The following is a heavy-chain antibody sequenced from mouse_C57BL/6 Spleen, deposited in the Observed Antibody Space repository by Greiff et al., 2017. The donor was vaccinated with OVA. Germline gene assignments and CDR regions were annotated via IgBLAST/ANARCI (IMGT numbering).Heavy chain of an antibody. J-gene: IGHJ3*01. CDR2: LNPSNGGT. V-gene: IGHV1-53*01. D-gene: IGHD2-5*01. CDR1: GYTFTSYW. CDR3: ARSYSNPAWLAY. Sequence: QVQLQQPGTELVKPGASVKLSCKASGYTFTSYWMHWVKQRPGQGLEWIGNLNPSNGGTNYTEKFKSKATLTVDKSSSTAYMQLSSLTSEDSAVYYCARSYSNPAWLAYWGQGTLVTVSA.